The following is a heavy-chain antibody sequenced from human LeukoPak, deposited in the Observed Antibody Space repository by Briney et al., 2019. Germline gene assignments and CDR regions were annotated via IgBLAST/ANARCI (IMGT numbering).Heavy chain of an antibody. J-gene: IGHJ4*02. V-gene: IGHV3-74*01. CDR1: GFTFSRYW. CDR2: IKTDGTYT. Sequence: GGSLRLSCAASGFTFSRYWMHWVRQAPGEGLVWVSRIKTDGTYTSNADSVKGRFTISRDNAKSTLYLQMNSLRVEDTAVYYCAKDWYYYDSSGYYYWGQGTLVTVSS. D-gene: IGHD3-22*01. CDR3: AKDWYYYDSSGYYY.